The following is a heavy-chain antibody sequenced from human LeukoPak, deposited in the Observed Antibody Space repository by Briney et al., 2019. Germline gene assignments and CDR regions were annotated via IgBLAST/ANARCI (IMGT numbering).Heavy chain of an antibody. J-gene: IGHJ3*01. Sequence: QSSETLSLTCTVSGGSISSGGYYWSWIRQHPGKGLEWIGYIYYSGSTYYNPSLKSRVTISVDTSKNQFSLKLSSVTAADTAVYYCTRYYDSSAYYFVRAFDFWGQGSMVTVSS. D-gene: IGHD3-22*01. CDR2: IYYSGST. V-gene: IGHV4-31*08. CDR3: TRYYDSSAYYFVRAFDF. CDR1: GGSISSGGYY.